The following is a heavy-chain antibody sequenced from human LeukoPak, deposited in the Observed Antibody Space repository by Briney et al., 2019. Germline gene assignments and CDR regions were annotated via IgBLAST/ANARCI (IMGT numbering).Heavy chain of an antibody. J-gene: IGHJ4*02. CDR3: ARGGGGSPVFGVVIAYFDY. CDR1: GGSISSYY. V-gene: IGHV4-59*01. D-gene: IGHD3-3*01. Sequence: SETLSLTCTVSGGSISSYYWSWIRQPPGKGLEWIGYIYYSGSTNYNPSLKSRVTISVDTSKNQFSLKLSSVTGADTAVYYCARGGGGSPVFGVVIAYFDYWGQGTLVTVSS. CDR2: IYYSGST.